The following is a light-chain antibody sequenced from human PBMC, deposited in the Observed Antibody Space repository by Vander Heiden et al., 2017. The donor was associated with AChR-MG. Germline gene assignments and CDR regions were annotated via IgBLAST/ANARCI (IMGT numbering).Light chain of an antibody. CDR3: QQYSDYSRT. V-gene: IGKV1-5*03. CDR1: QSISAW. Sequence: DIQMTQSPSTLSASVGDRVTITCRASQSISAWLAWYQQKPGKAPKLLMYRASTLESGVPSRFSGGGSGTEFSLTNSSLQPDDFATYYCQQYSDYSRTFGQGTRVDIK. CDR2: RAS. J-gene: IGKJ1*01.